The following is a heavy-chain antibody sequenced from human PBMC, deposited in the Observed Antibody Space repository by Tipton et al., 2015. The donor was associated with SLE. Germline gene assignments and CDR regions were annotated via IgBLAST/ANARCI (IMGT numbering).Heavy chain of an antibody. CDR3: TRSRLGGTYFDY. Sequence: SLRLSCATSGFTFDDYSMYWVRQVPGQGLEWVSFITWNGESTYYGDSVKGRFTVSRDNNKNSLYLQMNSLRTEDTGLYYCTRSRLGGTYFDYWGRGTQVTVSS. V-gene: IGHV3-43*01. D-gene: IGHD3-16*01. J-gene: IGHJ4*02. CDR2: ITWNGEST. CDR1: GFTFDDYS.